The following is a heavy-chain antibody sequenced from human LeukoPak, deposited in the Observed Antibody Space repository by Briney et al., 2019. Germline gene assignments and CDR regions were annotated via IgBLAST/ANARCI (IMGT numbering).Heavy chain of an antibody. Sequence: SETLSLTCTVSGGSISSYYWSWIRQPAGKGLEWIGRTYTSGSTNYNPSLKSRVTMSVDTSKNQFSLKLSSATAADTAVYYCARDLYYYDSSGYPVIDYWGQGTLVTVSS. J-gene: IGHJ4*02. D-gene: IGHD3-22*01. CDR1: GGSISSYY. CDR3: ARDLYYYDSSGYPVIDY. CDR2: TYTSGST. V-gene: IGHV4-4*07.